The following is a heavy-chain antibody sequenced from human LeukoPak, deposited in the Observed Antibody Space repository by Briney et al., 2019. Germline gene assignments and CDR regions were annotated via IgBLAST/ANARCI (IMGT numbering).Heavy chain of an antibody. D-gene: IGHD1-26*01. Sequence: PGGSLRLSCAASGFTFSAYAMNWVRQAPGKGLEWVSSIRSTGVDTYYADSVEGRFTISRDNSKNTLSLQMNSLRVEDTAIYYCAKGVNSGSYYYFDYWGQGTLATVSS. CDR2: IRSTGVDT. V-gene: IGHV3-23*01. CDR1: GFTFSAYA. J-gene: IGHJ4*02. CDR3: AKGVNSGSYYYFDY.